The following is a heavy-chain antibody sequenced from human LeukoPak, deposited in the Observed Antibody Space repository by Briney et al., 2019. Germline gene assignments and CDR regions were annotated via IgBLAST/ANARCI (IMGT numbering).Heavy chain of an antibody. J-gene: IGHJ6*03. Sequence: ASVKVSCKASGYTFTSYDINWVRQATGQGLEWMGWLNPNSGNTGYAQKFQGRVTITRNTSINTAYMELSSLRSEDTAVYYCARDLHRVVVRGVPHYYYYMDVWGKGTTVTISS. D-gene: IGHD3-10*01. CDR1: GYTFTSYD. CDR2: LNPNSGNT. CDR3: ARDLHRVVVRGVPHYYYYMDV. V-gene: IGHV1-8*03.